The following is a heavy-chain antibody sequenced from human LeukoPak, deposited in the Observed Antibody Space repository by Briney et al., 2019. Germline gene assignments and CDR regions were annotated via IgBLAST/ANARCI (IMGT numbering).Heavy chain of an antibody. D-gene: IGHD3-22*01. Sequence: ASVKVSCKASGYTFTSYYMHWVRQAPGQGLEWMGGIIPIFGTANYAQKFQGRVTITADESTSTAYMELSSLRSEDTAVYYCARDSIVVVITDYYYYGMDVWGQGTTVTVPS. V-gene: IGHV1-69*13. CDR2: IIPIFGTA. CDR3: ARDSIVVVITDYYYYGMDV. J-gene: IGHJ6*02. CDR1: GYTFTSYY.